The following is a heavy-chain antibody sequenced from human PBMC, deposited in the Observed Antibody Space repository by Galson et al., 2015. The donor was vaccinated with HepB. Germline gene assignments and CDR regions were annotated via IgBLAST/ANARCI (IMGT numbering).Heavy chain of an antibody. V-gene: IGHV3-33*08. CDR3: ARDEGEQWLVRGLFGY. Sequence: SLRLSCAASGFTFSSYDMHWVRQAPGKGLEWVAVIWYDGSNKYYADSVKGRFTISRDNSKNTLYLQMNSLRAEDTAVYYCARDEGEQWLVRGLFGYWGQGTLVTVSS. CDR2: IWYDGSNK. D-gene: IGHD6-19*01. CDR1: GFTFSSYD. J-gene: IGHJ4*02.